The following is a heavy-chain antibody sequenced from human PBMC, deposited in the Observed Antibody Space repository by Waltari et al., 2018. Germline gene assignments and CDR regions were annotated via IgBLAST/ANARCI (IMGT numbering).Heavy chain of an antibody. CDR3: ARAVLSSSFLWNY. Sequence: EVQLVESGGGLVQPGGSLRLSCAASGFTFSRYWMVWVRQAPGKGLEWVANIKQDGSEKYYGDSVKGRFTISRDNAKNSLYLQMNSLRAEDTAVYYCARAVLSSSFLWNYWGQGTLVTVSS. V-gene: IGHV3-7*01. CDR2: IKQDGSEK. CDR1: GFTFSRYW. D-gene: IGHD6-13*01. J-gene: IGHJ4*02.